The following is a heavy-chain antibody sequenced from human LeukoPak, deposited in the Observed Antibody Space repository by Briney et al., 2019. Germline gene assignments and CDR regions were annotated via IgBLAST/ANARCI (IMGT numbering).Heavy chain of an antibody. CDR2: ISASGSNI. J-gene: IGHJ4*02. Sequence: GGSLRLSCAASGFPLSSYSINWFRQAPGKGLEWVAYISASGSNIYYVDSVKGRSTVSRDNPKSSLFLQMNSPRAEDTAVYYCARVKGSYFGYWGQGALVTVSS. D-gene: IGHD2-15*01. CDR1: GFPLSSYS. CDR3: ARVKGSYFGY. V-gene: IGHV3-48*01.